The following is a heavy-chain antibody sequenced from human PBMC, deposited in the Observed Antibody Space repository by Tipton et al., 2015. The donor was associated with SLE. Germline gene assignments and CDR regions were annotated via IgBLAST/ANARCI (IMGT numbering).Heavy chain of an antibody. CDR3: ARASLGGSLSLPDYMDV. D-gene: IGHD3-16*01. CDR1: GYTFTSYD. V-gene: IGHV1-18*01. CDR2: ISAYNGNT. Sequence: QSGPEVKKPRASVKVSCKASGYTFTSYDINWVRRATGQGLEWMGWISAYNGNTNYAQKLQGRVTMTTDTSTSTAYMELRSLRSDDTAVYYCARASLGGSLSLPDYMDVWGKGTTVTVSS. J-gene: IGHJ6*03.